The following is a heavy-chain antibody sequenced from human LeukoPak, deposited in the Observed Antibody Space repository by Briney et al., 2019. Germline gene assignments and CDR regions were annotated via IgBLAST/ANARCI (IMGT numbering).Heavy chain of an antibody. CDR1: GFTFSSYA. CDR2: ISGSGGST. J-gene: IGHJ4*02. D-gene: IGHD5-12*01. CDR3: AKDRGYSGYDLTHFDY. Sequence: GGSLRLSCAASGFTFSSYAMSWVRQAPGKGLEWVSAISGSGGSTYYADSVKGRFTISRENSKNTLYLQMNSLRAEDTAVYYCAKDRGYSGYDLTHFDYWGQGTLVTVSS. V-gene: IGHV3-23*01.